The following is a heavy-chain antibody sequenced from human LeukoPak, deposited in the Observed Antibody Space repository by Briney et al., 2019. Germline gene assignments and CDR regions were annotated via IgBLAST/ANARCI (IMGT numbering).Heavy chain of an antibody. Sequence: TGGSLRLSYAASGFTFSSYWMHWVRQAPGKGLVWVSRINTDGSSTSYADSVKGRFTISRDNAKNTLYLQMNSLGAEDTAVYYCARGGDYYDSAGAFDIWGQGTMVTVSS. D-gene: IGHD3-22*01. CDR3: ARGGDYYDSAGAFDI. CDR1: GFTFSSYW. CDR2: INTDGSST. V-gene: IGHV3-74*01. J-gene: IGHJ3*02.